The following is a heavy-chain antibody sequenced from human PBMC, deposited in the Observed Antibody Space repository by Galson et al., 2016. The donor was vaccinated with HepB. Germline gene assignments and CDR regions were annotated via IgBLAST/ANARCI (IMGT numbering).Heavy chain of an antibody. Sequence: SLRLSCAASGFPFSYYDTHWVRQAPGKGLEWVAVSWFDGKKEYYAESVKGRFIISRDNSKNTLFLQMSSLRVEDTATYFCARAKDKQWLGYYYFGMDVWGQGTAVTGSS. V-gene: IGHV3-33*04. CDR2: SWFDGKKE. CDR1: GFPFSYYD. CDR3: ARAKDKQWLGYYYFGMDV. J-gene: IGHJ6*02. D-gene: IGHD6-19*01.